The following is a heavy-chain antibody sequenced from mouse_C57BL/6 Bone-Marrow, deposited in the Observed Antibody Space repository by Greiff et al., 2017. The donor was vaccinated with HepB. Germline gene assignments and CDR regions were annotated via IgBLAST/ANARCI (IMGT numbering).Heavy chain of an antibody. Sequence: VQLVESGAELARPGASVKLSCKASGYTFTSYGISWVKQRTGQGLEWIGEIYPRSGNTYYNEKFKGKATLTADKSSSTAYMELRSLTSEDSAVYFCARSLYYYGSNRYYFDYWGQGTTLTVSS. D-gene: IGHD1-1*01. V-gene: IGHV1-81*01. CDR3: ARSLYYYGSNRYYFDY. J-gene: IGHJ2*01. CDR2: IYPRSGNT. CDR1: GYTFTSYG.